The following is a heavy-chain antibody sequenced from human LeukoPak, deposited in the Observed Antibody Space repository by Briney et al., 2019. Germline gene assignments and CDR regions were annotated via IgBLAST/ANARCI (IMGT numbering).Heavy chain of an antibody. CDR3: ARDLKDCSTVSCSLWANNYFDS. D-gene: IGHD2-2*01. J-gene: IGHJ4*02. CDR1: GFTFDDYA. CDR2: ISWNSGSI. Sequence: GRSLRLSCAASGFTFDDYAMHWVRQAPGKGLEWVSGISWNSGSIGYADSVKGRFTISRDNSKNTVYLLMNSLRAEDTAVYYCARDLKDCSTVSCSLWANNYFDSWGQGTLVTVSS. V-gene: IGHV3-9*01.